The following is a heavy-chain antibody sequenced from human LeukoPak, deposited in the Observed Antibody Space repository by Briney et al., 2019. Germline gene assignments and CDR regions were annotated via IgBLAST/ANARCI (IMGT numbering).Heavy chain of an antibody. J-gene: IGHJ4*02. CDR1: GYTFTSYG. CDR2: ISAYNGNT. Sequence: ASVKVSXKASGYTFTSYGISWVRQAPGQGLEWMGWISAYNGNTNYAQKLQGRVTMTTDTSTSTAYMELRSLRSDDTAVYYCARASAPYYDFWSGYYLDYWGQGTLVTVSS. CDR3: ARASAPYYDFWSGYYLDY. V-gene: IGHV1-18*01. D-gene: IGHD3-3*01.